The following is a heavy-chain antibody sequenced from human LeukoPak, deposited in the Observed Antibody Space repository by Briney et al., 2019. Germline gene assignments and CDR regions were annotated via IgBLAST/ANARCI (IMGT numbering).Heavy chain of an antibody. CDR1: GGTFSSYA. CDR3: ARVYSGYDFAYYYYMDV. J-gene: IGHJ6*03. V-gene: IGHV1-69*06. Sequence: GASVTVSCKASGGTFSSYAISWVRQAPGQGLEWMGGIIPIFGTANYAQKFQGRVTITADKSTSTAYMELSSLRSEDTAVYYCARVYSGYDFAYYYYMDVWGKGTTVTVSS. D-gene: IGHD5-12*01. CDR2: IIPIFGTA.